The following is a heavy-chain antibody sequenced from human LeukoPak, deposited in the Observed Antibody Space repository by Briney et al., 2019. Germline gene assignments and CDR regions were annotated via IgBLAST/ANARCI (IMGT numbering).Heavy chain of an antibody. Sequence: GGSLRLSCAASGFTFSSYNMNWVRQAPGKGLEWVSSITSDSSYIYYADSVRGRFTISRDNAKNSLYLQMNSLRAEDTAVYYCARGWSEPPGAFDIWGQGTMVTVSS. CDR3: ARGWSEPPGAFDI. D-gene: IGHD2-15*01. J-gene: IGHJ3*02. V-gene: IGHV3-21*04. CDR2: ITSDSSYI. CDR1: GFTFSSYN.